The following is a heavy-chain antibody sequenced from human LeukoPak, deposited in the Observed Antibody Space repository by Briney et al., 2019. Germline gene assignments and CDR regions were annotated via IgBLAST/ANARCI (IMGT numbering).Heavy chain of an antibody. J-gene: IGHJ4*02. V-gene: IGHV4-59*08. CDR2: IYYSGST. Sequence: SETLSLTCTVSGGSISSHYWSWIRQPPGKGLEWIGYIYYSGSTTYNPSLKSRVTMSLDTSKNQFSLMLTSMTAADTAVYYCARGLGLNYFDYWGLGTLVTVSS. D-gene: IGHD7-27*01. CDR1: GGSISSHY. CDR3: ARGLGLNYFDY.